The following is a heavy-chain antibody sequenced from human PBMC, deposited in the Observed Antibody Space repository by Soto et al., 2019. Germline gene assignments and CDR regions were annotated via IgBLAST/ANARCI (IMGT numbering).Heavy chain of an antibody. CDR1: GYGFTTYG. CDR2: ISAHNGNT. Sequence: QVHLVQSGAEVKKPGASVKVSCKGSGYGFTTYGITWVRQAPGQGLEWMAWISAHNGNTDYAQNLQGRVTVTRDTSTSTAYMELRSLRSDDTAVYYCARGRYGDYWGQGAPVTVSS. D-gene: IGHD1-1*01. J-gene: IGHJ4*02. CDR3: ARGRYGDY. V-gene: IGHV1-18*01.